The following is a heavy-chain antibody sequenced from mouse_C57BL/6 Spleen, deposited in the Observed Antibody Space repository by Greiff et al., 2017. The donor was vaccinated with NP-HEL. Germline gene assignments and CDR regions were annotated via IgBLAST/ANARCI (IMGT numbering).Heavy chain of an antibody. CDR2: IYPGSGST. D-gene: IGHD2-2*01. J-gene: IGHJ3*01. Sequence: VKLQQPGAELVKPGASVKLSCKASGYTFTSYWITWVKQRPGQGLEWIGDIYPGSGSTNYNEKFKSKATLTVDTSSSTAYMQLSSLTSEDSAVYYCARPYGYDGAWFAYWGQGTLVTVSA. V-gene: IGHV1-55*01. CDR1: GYTFTSYW. CDR3: ARPYGYDGAWFAY.